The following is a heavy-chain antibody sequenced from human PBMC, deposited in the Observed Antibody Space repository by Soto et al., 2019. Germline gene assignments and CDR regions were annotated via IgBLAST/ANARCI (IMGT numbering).Heavy chain of an antibody. V-gene: IGHV4-30-4*01. CDR2: IHSSGSI. CDR1: GGSISSDDYY. D-gene: IGHD3-22*01. CDR3: ARDLDGLHDDTSGPFPRPG. Sequence: ASETLSLTCTVSGGSISSDDYYWSWIRQAPGRGLEWIGYIHSSGSIYHNPSLKSRATMSIDTAGNQFSLKVSSVTVADTAVYYCARDLDGLHDDTSGPFPRPGWGQGTLVTVSS. J-gene: IGHJ1*01.